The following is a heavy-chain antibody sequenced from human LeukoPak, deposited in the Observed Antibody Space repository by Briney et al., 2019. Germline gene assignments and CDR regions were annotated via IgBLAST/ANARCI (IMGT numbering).Heavy chain of an antibody. CDR3: ARERGRSYGSVPYYYYYMDV. J-gene: IGHJ6*03. CDR1: GGSIGTYY. CDR2: IYYSGST. D-gene: IGHD5-18*01. Sequence: SETLSLTCTVSGGSIGTYYWSWIRQSPGKGLEWIGHIYYSGSTSYHPLLKSRVTISVDTSKNQFSLKLSSVTAADTAVYYCARERGRSYGSVPYYYYYMDVWGKGTTVTVSS. V-gene: IGHV4-59*01.